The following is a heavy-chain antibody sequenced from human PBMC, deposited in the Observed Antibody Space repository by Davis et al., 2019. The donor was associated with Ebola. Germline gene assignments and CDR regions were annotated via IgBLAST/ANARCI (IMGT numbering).Heavy chain of an antibody. D-gene: IGHD1-26*01. CDR1: GFTVSSNY. J-gene: IGHJ5*01. V-gene: IGHV3-53*01. CDR3: ARGGGSFDS. CDR2: IYSGGST. Sequence: GESLKISCAASGFTVSSNYMSWVRQAPGKGLEWVSVIYSGGSTYYADSVKGRFTISRDNSKNTVYLQMNSLRADDTAVYFCARGGGSFDSWGQGTLVTVSS.